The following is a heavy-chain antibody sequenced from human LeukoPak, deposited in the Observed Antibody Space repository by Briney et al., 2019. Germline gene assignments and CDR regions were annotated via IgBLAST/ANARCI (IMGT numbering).Heavy chain of an antibody. J-gene: IGHJ4*02. Sequence: ASVKDSCKASGYTFIGYYMHWVRQAPGQGLEWMGWIKPNTGGTNYAQKFQGRVTMTRDTSISTAYMEVSRLTYDDTAVYYCARDNNGNSFEYWGQGTLVAVSS. D-gene: IGHD1-26*01. V-gene: IGHV1-2*02. CDR1: GYTFIGYY. CDR3: ARDNNGNSFEY. CDR2: IKPNTGGT.